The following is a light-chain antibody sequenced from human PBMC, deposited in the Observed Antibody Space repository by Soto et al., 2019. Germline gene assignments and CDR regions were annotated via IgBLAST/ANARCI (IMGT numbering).Light chain of an antibody. CDR1: QSVSSSY. CDR2: DAS. Sequence: EIVLTQSPATLSLSPGERATLSCRASQSVSSSYLAWYQQKPGQAPRLLIYDASNRATGIPARFSGSGSGTDFTLTISSLEPEDFAVYYCQQRSNWPPTFGQGTKVGI. V-gene: IGKV3-11*01. CDR3: QQRSNWPPT. J-gene: IGKJ1*01.